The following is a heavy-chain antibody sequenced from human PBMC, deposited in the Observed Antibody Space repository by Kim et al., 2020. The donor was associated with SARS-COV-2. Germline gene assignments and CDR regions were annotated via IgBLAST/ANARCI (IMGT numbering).Heavy chain of an antibody. J-gene: IGHJ4*02. CDR3: ARVQGITGDRWAFDY. CDR1: GFTFSSYS. D-gene: IGHD7-27*01. V-gene: IGHV3-21*01. CDR2: ISSSSSYI. Sequence: GGSLRLSCAASGFTFSSYSMSWVRQAPGKGLEWVSSISSSSSYIYYADSVKGRFTISRDNAKNSLYLQMNSLRAEDTAVYYCARVQGITGDRWAFDYWGQGTLVTVSS.